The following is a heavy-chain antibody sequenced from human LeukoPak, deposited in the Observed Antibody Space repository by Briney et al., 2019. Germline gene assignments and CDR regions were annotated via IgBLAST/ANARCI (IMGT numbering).Heavy chain of an antibody. J-gene: IGHJ4*02. D-gene: IGHD3-10*01. Sequence: GGSLRLSCAASGFTFNSYGMQWVRQAPGKGLEWVAFIRYDGNSKYYADSVKGRFTISRDNSKNTLYLQMNSLRAEDTAVYSCAKCPTPRMVHPPDHWGQGTLVTVSS. V-gene: IGHV3-30*02. CDR2: IRYDGNSK. CDR3: AKCPTPRMVHPPDH. CDR1: GFTFNSYG.